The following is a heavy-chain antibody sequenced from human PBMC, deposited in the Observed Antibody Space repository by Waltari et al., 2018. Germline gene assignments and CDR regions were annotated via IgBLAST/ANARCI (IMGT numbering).Heavy chain of an antibody. CDR1: GGSMDTYY. V-gene: IGHV4-59*12. J-gene: IGHJ3*01. D-gene: IGHD3-10*01. CDR3: AGGFGIDSYDF. Sequence: QVQLQESGPGLVKVSETLSLTCTVSGGSMDTYYWSWIRQAPGKGLEWIGYVYYTGKTNSNPSLRGRVTISLDTARRQFSLKLTSATPADTAVYYCAGGFGIDSYDFWGQGTVVTVSS. CDR2: VYYTGKT.